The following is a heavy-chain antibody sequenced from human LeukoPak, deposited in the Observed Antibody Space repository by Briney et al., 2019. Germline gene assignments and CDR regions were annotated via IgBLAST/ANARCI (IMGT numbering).Heavy chain of an antibody. CDR3: AKDQGASSYSFDY. CDR2: INWDGGST. V-gene: IGHV3-20*04. D-gene: IGHD1-26*01. CDR1: GFTFDDYG. Sequence: GGSLRLSCAASGFTFDDYGMSWVRQAPGKGLEWVSRINWDGGSTGYADSVKGRFTISRDNAKNSLYLQMSSLRAEDTAIYYCAKDQGASSYSFDYWGQGTLVTVSS. J-gene: IGHJ4*02.